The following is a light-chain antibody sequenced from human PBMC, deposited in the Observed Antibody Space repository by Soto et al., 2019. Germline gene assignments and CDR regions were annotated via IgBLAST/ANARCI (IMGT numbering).Light chain of an antibody. Sequence: DVQMTQSPASLSASVGDRVTIACRAGQPIADYLYWYQQKPGEAPKVLIFGASSLRSGVPSRFSGSGYGTDFTLTINNLQPEDFATYYCQQTHAVPLTFGQGTRL. CDR2: GAS. CDR3: QQTHAVPLT. CDR1: QPIADY. V-gene: IGKV1-39*01. J-gene: IGKJ5*01.